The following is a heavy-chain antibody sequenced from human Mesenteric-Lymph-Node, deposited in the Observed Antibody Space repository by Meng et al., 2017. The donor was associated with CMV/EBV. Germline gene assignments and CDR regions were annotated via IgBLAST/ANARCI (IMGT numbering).Heavy chain of an antibody. V-gene: IGHV3-11*04. J-gene: IGHJ6*02. CDR3: AKRGEAYCRSRACLGYWRHHGIDL. CDR1: GFSYSDAD. Sequence: GGSLRLSCVASGFSYSDADMYWIRQAPGKGLEWVTYLNKNAGSSYYADSVRNRFIVSRDNARNSLFLQMHNLRLDDTAVYFCAKRGEAYCRSRACLGYWRHHGIDLWGQGTTVTVSS. D-gene: IGHD2-21*01. CDR2: LNKNAGSS.